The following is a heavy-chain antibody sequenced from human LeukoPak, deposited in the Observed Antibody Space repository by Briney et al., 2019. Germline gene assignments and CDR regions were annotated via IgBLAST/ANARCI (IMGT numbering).Heavy chain of an antibody. CDR2: IYYSGST. CDR1: GGSISSYY. CDR3: ARDGWELLLGSFDI. J-gene: IGHJ3*02. Sequence: NTSENLSRTCTGSGGSISSYYWSWIRQPPGKGLEWIGYIYYSGSTNYNPSLKSRATISVDTSKNQFSLKLSSVTAADPAVYDWARDGWELLLGSFDIWGQGTLVTVSS. D-gene: IGHD1-26*01. V-gene: IGHV4-59*01.